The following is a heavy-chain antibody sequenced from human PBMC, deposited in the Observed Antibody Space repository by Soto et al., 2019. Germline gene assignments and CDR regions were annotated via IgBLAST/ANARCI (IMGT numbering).Heavy chain of an antibody. V-gene: IGHV3-48*01. D-gene: IGHD3-22*01. CDR3: AREGFDSSGYYRGLDY. J-gene: IGHJ4*02. CDR1: GFTFSSYS. Sequence: PGGSLRLSCAASGFTFSSYSMNWVRQAPGKGLEWVSYISSSSSTIYYADSVKGRFTISRDNAKNSLYLQMNSLRAEDTAMYYCAREGFDSSGYYRGLDYWGQGTLVTVSS. CDR2: ISSSSSTI.